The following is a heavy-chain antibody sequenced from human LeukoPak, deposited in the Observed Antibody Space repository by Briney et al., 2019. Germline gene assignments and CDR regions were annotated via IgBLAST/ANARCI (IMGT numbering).Heavy chain of an antibody. J-gene: IGHJ6*04. CDR3: AKDRGYGIDA. V-gene: IGHV3-30*02. CDR1: GFSFRGYV. CDR2: IRHDGSYK. Sequence: PGGSLRLSCAASGFSFRGYVMYWVRQAPGKGLEGVALIRHDGSYKDYADSVKGRFTISRDNHKYTVSLEMNSLRPEDTAVYYCAKDRGYGIDAWGNGTTVTVSS.